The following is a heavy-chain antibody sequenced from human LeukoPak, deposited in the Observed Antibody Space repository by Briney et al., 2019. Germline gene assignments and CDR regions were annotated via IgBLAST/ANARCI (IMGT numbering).Heavy chain of an antibody. Sequence: GSLRLSCAASGFTFSSYAMTWVRQAPGKGLDWVSAIFGSGATYYADSVRGRFTISRDNSKNTLYLQMNNLRAEDTALYYCAKGRGPAATHPDYWGQGTLVTVSS. D-gene: IGHD6-25*01. CDR3: AKGRGPAATHPDY. J-gene: IGHJ4*02. V-gene: IGHV3-23*01. CDR1: GFTFSSYA. CDR2: IFGSGAT.